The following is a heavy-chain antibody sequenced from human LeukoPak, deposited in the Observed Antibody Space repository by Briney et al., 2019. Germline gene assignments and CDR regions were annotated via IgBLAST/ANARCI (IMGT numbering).Heavy chain of an antibody. CDR2: IRYDGSNK. CDR3: AKDGKWIQLWSYYFDY. D-gene: IGHD5-18*01. V-gene: IGHV3-30*02. J-gene: IGHJ4*02. CDR1: GFTFSSYG. Sequence: QPGGSLRLSCAASGFTFSSYGMHWVRQAPGKGLEWVAFIRYDGSNKYYADSVKGRFTISRDNSKDTLYLQMNSLRAEDTAVYYCAKDGKWIQLWSYYFDYWAREPWSPSPQ.